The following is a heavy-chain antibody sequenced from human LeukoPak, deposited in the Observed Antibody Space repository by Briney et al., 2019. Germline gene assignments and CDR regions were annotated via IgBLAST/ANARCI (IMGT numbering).Heavy chain of an antibody. D-gene: IGHD2-2*01. Sequence: PGGSLRLSCAASGFTFSSYSMKLVRQAPGKGLEWVSSISSSSSYIYYADSVKGRFTISRDNAKNSLYLQMNSLRAEDTAVYYCARDSSLLISRFELAVWGQGTMVTVSS. CDR3: ARDSSLLISRFELAV. V-gene: IGHV3-21*01. CDR1: GFTFSSYS. J-gene: IGHJ3*01. CDR2: ISSSSSYI.